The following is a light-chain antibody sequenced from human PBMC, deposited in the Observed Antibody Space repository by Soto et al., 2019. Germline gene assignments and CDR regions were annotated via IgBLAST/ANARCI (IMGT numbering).Light chain of an antibody. Sequence: QSALTQPPSASGSPGQSVTISCTGTSNDVGAYNYVSWYQQHPGKAPKLMIYEVSKRPSGVPHRFSGSKSDNTASLTVSGLQAEDEADYYCSSYAGSDNLVFGGGTKLTVL. CDR2: EVS. J-gene: IGLJ2*01. CDR3: SSYAGSDNLV. CDR1: SNDVGAYNY. V-gene: IGLV2-8*01.